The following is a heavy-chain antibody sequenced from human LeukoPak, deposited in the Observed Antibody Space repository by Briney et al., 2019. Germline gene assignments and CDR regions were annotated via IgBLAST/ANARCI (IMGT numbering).Heavy chain of an antibody. J-gene: IGHJ4*02. D-gene: IGHD1-14*01. Sequence: GGSLRLSCAASGFTFSSYWMHCPRQAPGKGLVWVARINPGGSSITYADSVKGRFTISRDNAKNTLYLQMDSLRAEDTGVYYCARSNQADDYWGQGTLVTVSS. CDR1: GFTFSSYW. CDR3: ARSNQADDY. V-gene: IGHV3-74*01. CDR2: INPGGSSI.